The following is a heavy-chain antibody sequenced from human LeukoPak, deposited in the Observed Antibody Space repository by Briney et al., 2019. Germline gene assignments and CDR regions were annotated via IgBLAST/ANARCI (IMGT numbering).Heavy chain of an antibody. CDR1: GFTFSSFG. Sequence: PGGSLRLSCAASGFTFSSFGMSWVRQAPGKGLEWVSAISGSGGSTYYADSVKGRFTISRDNSKNTLYLQMNSLRAEDTAVYYCARDILLYYYYYMDVWGKGTTVTVSS. CDR3: ARDILLYYYYYMDV. D-gene: IGHD3-10*01. V-gene: IGHV3-23*01. J-gene: IGHJ6*03. CDR2: ISGSGGST.